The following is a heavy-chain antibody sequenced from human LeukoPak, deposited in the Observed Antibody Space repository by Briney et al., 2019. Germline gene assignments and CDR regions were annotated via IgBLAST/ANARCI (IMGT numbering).Heavy chain of an antibody. V-gene: IGHV4-34*01. Sequence: PSETLSLTCAVYGGSFSGYYWSWIRQPPGKGLEWIGEINHSGSTNYNPSLKSRVTISVDTSKNQFSLKLSSVTAADTAVYYCARNLPEEMDDAFEIWGQGTMVTVSS. CDR2: INHSGST. CDR1: GGSFSGYY. J-gene: IGHJ3*02. CDR3: ARNLPEEMDDAFEI. D-gene: IGHD5-24*01.